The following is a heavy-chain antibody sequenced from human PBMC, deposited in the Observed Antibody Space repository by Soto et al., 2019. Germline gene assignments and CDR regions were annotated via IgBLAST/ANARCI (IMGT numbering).Heavy chain of an antibody. J-gene: IGHJ5*02. V-gene: IGHV4-39*01. Sequence: SETLSLTCTVSGDSIISSAFYWGWVRQPPGKGLEWIGSIFYLGSSYYNPSLKSRVTMSVDTSKNQFSLRMRSVTAADTALYLNERHALARRKNNWFDPWGQGIMVTVSS. CDR3: ERHALARRKNNWFDP. CDR2: IFYLGSS. CDR1: GDSIISSAFY. D-gene: IGHD3-16*02.